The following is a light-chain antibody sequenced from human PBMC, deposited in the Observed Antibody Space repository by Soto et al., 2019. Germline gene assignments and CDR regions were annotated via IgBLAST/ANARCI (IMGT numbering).Light chain of an antibody. J-gene: IGKJ5*01. CDR1: PSVTNF. CDR3: QQYGSSPT. CDR2: GAF. Sequence: CRASPSVTNFLAWYQQKPGQAPRLLIYGAFNRATGIPARFSGSGSRTDLTLSISSLESADFAVYYCQQYGSSPTFGQGTRLEIK. V-gene: IGKV3-20*01.